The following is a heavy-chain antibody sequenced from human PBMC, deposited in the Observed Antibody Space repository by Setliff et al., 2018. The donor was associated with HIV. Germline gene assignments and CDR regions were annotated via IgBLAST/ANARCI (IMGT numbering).Heavy chain of an antibody. CDR1: GGTFSSYS. Sequence: VKVSCKASGGTFSSYSISWVRQAPGQGLEWMGRIIPIFGTANYAQTFQGRVTITADKSTSTAYMELSSLRSEDTAVYYCARGGVQLWLPLFDYWGQGTLVTVSS. CDR3: ARGGVQLWLPLFDY. V-gene: IGHV1-69*08. D-gene: IGHD5-18*01. J-gene: IGHJ4*02. CDR2: IIPIFGTA.